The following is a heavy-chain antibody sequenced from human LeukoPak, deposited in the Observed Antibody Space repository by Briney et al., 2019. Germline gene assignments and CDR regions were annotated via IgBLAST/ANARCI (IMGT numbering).Heavy chain of an antibody. Sequence: ASVKVSCKASGYTFTSYYMHWVRQAPGQGLEWMGIINPSGGSTSYAQKFQGRVTMTRDTSTSTVYMELSSLRSEDTAAYYCARDLGYCSSTSCYRSSRMGTVFNYWGQGTLVTVSS. CDR1: GYTFTSYY. CDR2: INPSGGST. J-gene: IGHJ4*02. D-gene: IGHD2-2*01. CDR3: ARDLGYCSSTSCYRSSRMGTVFNY. V-gene: IGHV1-46*01.